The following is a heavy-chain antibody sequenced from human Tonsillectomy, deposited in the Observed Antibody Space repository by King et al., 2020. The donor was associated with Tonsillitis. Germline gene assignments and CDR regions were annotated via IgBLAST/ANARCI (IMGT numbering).Heavy chain of an antibody. CDR2: ISGTSRYI. CDR1: GFNFSSYT. J-gene: IGHJ3*01. V-gene: IGHV3-21*06. CDR3: ARVAVSVYYYEGRVGVNDAFDV. Sequence: VQLVESGGGLVKPGGSLRLSCAASGFNFSSYTMNWVRQAPGKGLEWVSSISGTSRYIYYADSVKGRFTISRDNAKVSVFLQMNSLRAEDTAIYFCARVAVSVYYYEGRVGVNDAFDVWGQGTLVTVSS. D-gene: IGHD3-22*01.